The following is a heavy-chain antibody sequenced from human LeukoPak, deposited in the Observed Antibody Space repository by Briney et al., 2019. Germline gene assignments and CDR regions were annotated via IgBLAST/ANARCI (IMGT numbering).Heavy chain of an antibody. CDR2: INPSGGST. V-gene: IGHV1-46*01. CDR1: GYTCTSYY. J-gene: IGHJ4*02. CDR3: ARDTVAARPYYFDY. D-gene: IGHD6-6*01. Sequence: ASVKVSRKASGYTCTSYYMHWVRQAPGQGLEWMGIINPSGGSTSYAQKFQGRVTMTRDMSTSTVYMELSSLRSEDTAVYYCARDTVAARPYYFDYWGQGTLVTVSS.